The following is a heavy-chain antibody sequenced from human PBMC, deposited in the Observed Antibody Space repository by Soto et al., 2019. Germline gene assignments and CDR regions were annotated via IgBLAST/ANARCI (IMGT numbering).Heavy chain of an antibody. J-gene: IGHJ4*02. D-gene: IGHD1-26*01. V-gene: IGHV1-2*02. CDR1: GYTFTGYY. CDR2: INPKSGGT. Sequence: HVQLVQSGAEVKKPGASVKVSCKASGYTFTGYYMHWVRQAPGQGLEWMGWINPKSGGTNYAQKFQGRVTMTRDTSISTAYMELSRLRSDDTAVYYCARDYGGATLDYFDYWCQGTLVTVSS. CDR3: ARDYGGATLDYFDY.